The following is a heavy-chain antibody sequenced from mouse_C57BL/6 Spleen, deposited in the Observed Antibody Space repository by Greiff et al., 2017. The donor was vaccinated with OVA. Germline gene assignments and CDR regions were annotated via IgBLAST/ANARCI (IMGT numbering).Heavy chain of an antibody. D-gene: IGHD2-3*01. Sequence: VQLQQSGPGLVQPSQSLSITCTVSGFSLTSYGVHWVRQSPGKGLEWLGVIWSGGSTDYNAAFISRLSISKDNSKSQVFFKMNRLQADDTAIYYCARRGDGYYPYYAMDYWGQGTSVTVSS. CDR2: IWSGGST. CDR1: GFSLTSYG. V-gene: IGHV2-2*01. CDR3: ARRGDGYYPYYAMDY. J-gene: IGHJ4*01.